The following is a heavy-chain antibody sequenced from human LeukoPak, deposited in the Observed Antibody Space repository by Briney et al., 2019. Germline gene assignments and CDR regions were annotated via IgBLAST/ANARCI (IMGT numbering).Heavy chain of an antibody. Sequence: GGSLRLSCAASGFTVSSNYMSWVRQAPGKGLEWVSVIYSGGSTYYADSVKGRFTISRDNSKNTLYLQMSSLRAEDTAVYYCARDIKYYDFWSGYSYNWFDPWGQGTLVTVSS. D-gene: IGHD3-3*01. CDR1: GFTVSSNY. V-gene: IGHV3-66*02. CDR2: IYSGGST. J-gene: IGHJ5*02. CDR3: ARDIKYYDFWSGYSYNWFDP.